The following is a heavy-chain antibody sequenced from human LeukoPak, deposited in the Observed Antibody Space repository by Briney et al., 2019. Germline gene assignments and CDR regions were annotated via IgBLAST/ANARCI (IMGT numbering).Heavy chain of an antibody. CDR2: ISAYNGNT. Sequence: ASVKVSCKASGYTFTSYGISWVRQAPGQGLEWMGWISAYNGNTNYAQKLQGRVTMTTDTSTSTAYMELRSLRSDDTAVYYCARSFVEARPNSIYYYYYYMDVWGQGTTVSVSS. J-gene: IGHJ6*03. D-gene: IGHD6-6*01. CDR1: GYTFTSYG. CDR3: ARSFVEARPNSIYYYYYYMDV. V-gene: IGHV1-18*01.